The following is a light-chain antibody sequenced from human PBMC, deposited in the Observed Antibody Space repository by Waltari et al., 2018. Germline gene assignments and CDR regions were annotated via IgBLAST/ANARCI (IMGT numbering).Light chain of an antibody. CDR3: QQYNNWPPNT. CDR2: GAS. V-gene: IGKV3-15*01. J-gene: IGKJ3*01. CDR1: QSVSNN. Sequence: EIVMTQSPVTLSVSPGERATLSCRASQSVSNNLAWYQQKPGQAPRLLIYGASTGASGIPARFSGSGSGTEFTLTISSLQSEDFAVYFCQQYNNWPPNTFGPGTKVDFK.